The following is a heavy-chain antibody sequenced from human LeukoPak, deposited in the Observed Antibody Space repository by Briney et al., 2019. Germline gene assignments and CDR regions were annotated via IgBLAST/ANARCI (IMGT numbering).Heavy chain of an antibody. J-gene: IGHJ3*02. D-gene: IGHD4-17*01. V-gene: IGHV3-21*01. CDR3: ARAPSNYGDYSDAFDI. CDR1: EFTFSSYS. Sequence: PGGSLRLSCAASEFTFSSYSMNWVRQAPGKGLEWVSSIGSSSSYIYYADSVKGRFTISRDNAKNSLYLQMNSLRAEDTAVYYCARAPSNYGDYSDAFDIWGQGTMVTVSS. CDR2: IGSSSSYI.